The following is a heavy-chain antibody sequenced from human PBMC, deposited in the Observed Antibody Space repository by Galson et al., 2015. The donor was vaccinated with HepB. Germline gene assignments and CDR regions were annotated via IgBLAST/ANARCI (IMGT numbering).Heavy chain of an antibody. V-gene: IGHV3-30*04. CDR2: ISYDGSNK. J-gene: IGHJ4*02. CDR1: GFTFSSYA. D-gene: IGHD1-26*01. Sequence: SLRLSCAASGFTFSSYAMHWVRQAPGKGLEWVAVISYDGSNKYYADSVKGRFTISRDNSKNTLYLQMNSLRAEDTAVYYCARDLAWYGGFDYWGQGTLVTVSS. CDR3: ARDLAWYGGFDY.